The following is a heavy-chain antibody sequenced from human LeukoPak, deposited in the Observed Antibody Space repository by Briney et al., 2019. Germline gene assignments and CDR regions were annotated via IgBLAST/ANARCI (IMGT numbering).Heavy chain of an antibody. Sequence: GGSLRLSCAASGFTFSSYWMHWVRQAPGKGLVWVSRINSDGSSTNYADSVKGRFTISRDNAKNTLYLQMNSLRAEDTAVYYCAREHYSSSCPDYWGQGTQVTVSS. CDR3: AREHYSSSCPDY. J-gene: IGHJ4*02. CDR1: GFTFSSYW. D-gene: IGHD6-13*01. V-gene: IGHV3-74*01. CDR2: INSDGSST.